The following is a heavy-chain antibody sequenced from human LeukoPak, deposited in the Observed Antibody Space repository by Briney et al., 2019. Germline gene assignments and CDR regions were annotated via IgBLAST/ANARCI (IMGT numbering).Heavy chain of an antibody. D-gene: IGHD3-3*01. J-gene: IGHJ5*02. CDR1: GGSISSYY. CDR2: IYTSGST. V-gene: IGHV4-4*07. CDR3: ARGAERYDFWSGYYKDWFDP. Sequence: LETLSLTCTVSGGSISSYYWSWIRQPAGKGLEWSGCIYTSGSTNYNPSLKSRVTMSVDTSKNQFSLKLSSVTAADTAVYYCARGAERYDFWSGYYKDWFDPCGQGTLVTVSS.